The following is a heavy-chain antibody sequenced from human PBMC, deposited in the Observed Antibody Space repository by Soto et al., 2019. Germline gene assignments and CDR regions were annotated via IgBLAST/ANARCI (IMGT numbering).Heavy chain of an antibody. CDR1: GYMFVTYG. CDR2: ISAYNGNT. Sequence: ASVKVSCKASGYMFVTYGINWVRQAPGQGLEWMGWISAYNGNTKYAQKLQGRVTMTTDASTSTAYMEMRSLRSDDTAVYYCARMGAHRRILLPADTKKPTKFDYWGQGTRVTVSS. J-gene: IGHJ4*02. D-gene: IGHD3-16*01. CDR3: ARMGAHRRILLPADTKKPTKFDY. V-gene: IGHV1-18*01.